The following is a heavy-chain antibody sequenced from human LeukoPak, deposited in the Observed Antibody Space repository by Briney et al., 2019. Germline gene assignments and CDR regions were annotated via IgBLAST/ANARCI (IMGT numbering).Heavy chain of an antibody. D-gene: IGHD6-13*01. Sequence: PGGSLRLSCAASGFTFSSYAMSWVRQAPGKGLEWVSAINGGGGKTYYADSVKGRFTISRDNSKNTLFLQMDSLRADDTAVYYCAIPPHMYSISGPDFDYWGQGTLVTVSS. V-gene: IGHV3-23*01. J-gene: IGHJ4*02. CDR2: INGGGGKT. CDR1: GFTFSSYA. CDR3: AIPPHMYSISGPDFDY.